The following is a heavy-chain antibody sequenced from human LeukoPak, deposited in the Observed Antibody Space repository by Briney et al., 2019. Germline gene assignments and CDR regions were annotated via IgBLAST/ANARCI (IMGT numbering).Heavy chain of an antibody. CDR1: GFTFSSHW. V-gene: IGHV3-7*01. CDR3: ASMYGSGSNYFDY. J-gene: IGHJ4*02. CDR2: IKQDGSEK. D-gene: IGHD3-10*01. Sequence: GGSLRHSRAASGFTFSSHWMSWVRQAPGKGREWVLNIKQDGSEKYYVDSVKGRFTISRDNAKNSLYLQMNSLRADDTAVYYGASMYGSGSNYFDYWGEGTLVTVAS.